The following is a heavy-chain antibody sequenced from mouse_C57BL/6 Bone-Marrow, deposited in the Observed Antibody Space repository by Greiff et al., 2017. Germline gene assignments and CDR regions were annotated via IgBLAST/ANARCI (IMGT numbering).Heavy chain of an antibody. D-gene: IGHD1-1*01. CDR2: ISSGSSTI. Sequence: EVKVVESGGGLVKPGGSLKLSCAASGFTFSDYGMHWVRQAPEKGLEWVAYISSGSSTIYYADTVKGRFTISRDNAKNTLFLQMTSLRSEDTAMYYCARRHYYGSTRYFDVWGTGTTVTVSS. CDR3: ARRHYYGSTRYFDV. CDR1: GFTFSDYG. J-gene: IGHJ1*03. V-gene: IGHV5-17*01.